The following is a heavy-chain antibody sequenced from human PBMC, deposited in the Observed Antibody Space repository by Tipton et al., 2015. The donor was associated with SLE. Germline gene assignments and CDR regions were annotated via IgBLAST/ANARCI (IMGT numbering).Heavy chain of an antibody. D-gene: IGHD3-3*01. CDR1: GFTFSSYG. J-gene: IGHJ6*02. V-gene: IGHV3-30*18. CDR3: AKDVGYYDFWSGYLRHMDV. Sequence: SLRLSCAASGFTFSSYGMHWVRQAPGKGLEWVAVISYDGSNKYNADSVKGRFTISRDNSKNTLYLQMNSLRAEDTAVYYCAKDVGYYDFWSGYLRHMDVWGQGTTVTVSS. CDR2: ISYDGSNK.